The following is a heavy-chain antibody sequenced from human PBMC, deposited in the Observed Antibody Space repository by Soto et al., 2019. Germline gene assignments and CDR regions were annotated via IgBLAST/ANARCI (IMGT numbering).Heavy chain of an antibody. V-gene: IGHV4-59*01. CDR1: GGSISSYY. J-gene: IGHJ3*02. CDR3: ARGGYYYDSSGPLGAFDI. CDR2: IYYSGST. Sequence: PSETLSLTCTVSGGSISSYYWSWIRQPPGKGLEWIGYIYYSGSTNYNPSLKSRVTISVDTSKNQFSLKLSSVTAADTAVYYCARGGYYYDSSGPLGAFDIWGQGTMVTVSS. D-gene: IGHD3-22*01.